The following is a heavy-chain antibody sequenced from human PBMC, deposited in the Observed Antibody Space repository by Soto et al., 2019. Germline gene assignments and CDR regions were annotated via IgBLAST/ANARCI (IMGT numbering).Heavy chain of an antibody. CDR3: GKKDGPDGYYDAFDI. CDR1: GFTFSNYA. CDR2: IRGGGSGT. J-gene: IGHJ3*02. V-gene: IGHV3-23*01. D-gene: IGHD3-22*01. Sequence: EVQLLESGGDLVQPGGSLRLSCTASGFTFSNYAVSWVRQAPGKGLEWVSSIRGGGSGTYYADSVKGRFTISRDNSKNTLSLQMNSLRAEDTALYCCGKKDGPDGYYDAFDIWGRGTMVTVSS.